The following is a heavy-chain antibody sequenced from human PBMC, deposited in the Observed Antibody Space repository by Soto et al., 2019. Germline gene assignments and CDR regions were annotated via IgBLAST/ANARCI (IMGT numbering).Heavy chain of an antibody. D-gene: IGHD1-20*01. CDR2: IIPLHNTS. CDR3: AIWSNWNPLYYRGMDV. J-gene: IGHJ6*02. V-gene: IGHV1-69*06. CDR1: RGAFTNYS. Sequence: QVQLLQSGAEVKKPGSSVKVSCKVSRGAFTNYSLNWVRHAPGQGLEWLGGIIPLHNTSNYSLKLLGRGSVTADISSNTVYMHLSGLTSYDTATYYCAIWSNWNPLYYRGMDVWGQGTTVTVSS.